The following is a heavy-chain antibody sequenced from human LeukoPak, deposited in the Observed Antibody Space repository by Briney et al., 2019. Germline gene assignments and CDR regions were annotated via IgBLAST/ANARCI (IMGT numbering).Heavy chain of an antibody. J-gene: IGHJ4*02. Sequence: PSETLSLTCTVSGGSISSYYWSWIRQPPGKGLEWIGYIYYSGSTNYNPSLKSRVTISVDTSKNQFSLKLSSVTAADTAVYYCAGDIVATTFDYWGQGTLVTVSS. CDR3: AGDIVATTFDY. D-gene: IGHD5-12*01. V-gene: IGHV4-59*01. CDR2: IYYSGST. CDR1: GGSISSYY.